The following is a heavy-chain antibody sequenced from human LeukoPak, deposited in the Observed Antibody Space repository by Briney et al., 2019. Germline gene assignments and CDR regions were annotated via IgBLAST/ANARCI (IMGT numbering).Heavy chain of an antibody. CDR2: IYHSGST. Sequence: SQTLSLTCAVSGGSISSGGYSWSWIRQPPGKGLEWIGYIYHSGSTYYNPSLKSRVTISVDRSKNQFSLKLSSVTAADTAVYYCARYCSGGSCPGPNCGMDVWGQGTTVTVSS. CDR1: GGSISSGGYS. V-gene: IGHV4-30-2*01. CDR3: ARYCSGGSCPGPNCGMDV. J-gene: IGHJ6*02. D-gene: IGHD2-15*01.